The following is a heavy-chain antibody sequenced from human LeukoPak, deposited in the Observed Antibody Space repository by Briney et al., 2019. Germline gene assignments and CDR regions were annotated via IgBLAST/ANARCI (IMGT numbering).Heavy chain of an antibody. Sequence: GRSLRLSCAASGFTFSCCAIHWVRQAPGRGLEWVAVISYDGSNKNYADSVKGRFTISRDNSKNTLYLQMNSLRAEDTAVYYCARSFHDILTGYGEIDYWGQGTLVTVSS. CDR3: ARSFHDILTGYGEIDY. D-gene: IGHD3-9*01. J-gene: IGHJ4*02. V-gene: IGHV3-30*04. CDR2: ISYDGSNK. CDR1: GFTFSCCA.